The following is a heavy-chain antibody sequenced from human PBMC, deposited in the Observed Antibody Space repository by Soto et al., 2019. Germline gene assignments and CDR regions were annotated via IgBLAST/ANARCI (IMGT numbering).Heavy chain of an antibody. CDR2: IYHTGNT. D-gene: IGHD4-17*01. J-gene: IGHJ4*02. CDR3: VRVGGYYGDYPNFDY. V-gene: IGHV4-4*02. Sequence: SETLSLTCTVSRGAIRSPNWWTWVRQTPGKGLEWIGEIYHTGNTNYNPSLRSRATISVDMSKRQFSLTVTSVTAADTAVYYCVRVGGYYGDYPNFDYWGQGTLVTVSS. CDR1: RGAIRSPNW.